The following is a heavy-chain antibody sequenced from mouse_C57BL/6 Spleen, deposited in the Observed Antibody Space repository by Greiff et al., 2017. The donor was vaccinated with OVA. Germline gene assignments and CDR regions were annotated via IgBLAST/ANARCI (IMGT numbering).Heavy chain of an antibody. CDR2: IYPRSGNT. Sequence: QVQLKESGAELARPGASVKLSCKASGYTFTSYGISWVKQRTGQGLEWIGEIYPRSGNTYYNEKFKGKATLTADKSSSTAYMELRSLTSEDSAVYFCARYGDGYWYFEVWGTGTTVTGSS. V-gene: IGHV1-81*01. CDR1: GYTFTSYG. D-gene: IGHD2-3*01. J-gene: IGHJ1*03. CDR3: ARYGDGYWYFEV.